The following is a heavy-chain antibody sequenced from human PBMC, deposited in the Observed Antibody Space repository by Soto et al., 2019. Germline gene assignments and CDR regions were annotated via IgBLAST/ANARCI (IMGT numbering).Heavy chain of an antibody. CDR3: ARSDRDYAYALNV. CDR2: LYSGGRI. J-gene: IGHJ6*02. CDR1: GFTVSDNY. Sequence: EAQLVESGGGLIQPGGSLRLSCAASGFTVSDNYITWVRQAPGQGLEWVSLLYSGGRIYYADSVKGRFTISRDTSKTTLYLQMNSLRTEDTAVYYCARSDRDYAYALNVWGQGTTVTASS. V-gene: IGHV3-53*01. D-gene: IGHD3-16*01.